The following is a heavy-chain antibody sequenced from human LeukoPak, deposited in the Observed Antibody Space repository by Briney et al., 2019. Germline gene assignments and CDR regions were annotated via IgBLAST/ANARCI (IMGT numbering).Heavy chain of an antibody. V-gene: IGHV3-23*01. D-gene: IGHD6-13*01. CDR2: ISGGGGST. CDR1: GFTFSSYA. Sequence: GGSLRLSCAASGFTFSSYAMSWVRQAPGKGLEWVSAISGGGGSTYYADSLKGRFTISRDNAKNSLYLQMNSLRAEDTAVYYCARGGYSDHYFDYWGQGTLVTVSS. CDR3: ARGGYSDHYFDY. J-gene: IGHJ4*02.